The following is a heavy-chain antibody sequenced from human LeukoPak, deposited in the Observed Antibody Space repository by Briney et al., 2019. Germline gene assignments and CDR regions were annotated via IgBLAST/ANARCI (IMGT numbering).Heavy chain of an antibody. J-gene: IGHJ5*02. D-gene: IGHD3-10*01. CDR2: ISSSGSTI. CDR3: ARDLMVRGVDWFDP. V-gene: IGHV3-11*01. Sequence: GGSLRLSCAASGFTFSDYYMSWIRQAPGKGLEWVSYISSSGSTIYYADSVKGRFTISRDNARNSLYLQMNSLRAEDTAVYYCARDLMVRGVDWFDPWGQGTLVTVSS. CDR1: GFTFSDYY.